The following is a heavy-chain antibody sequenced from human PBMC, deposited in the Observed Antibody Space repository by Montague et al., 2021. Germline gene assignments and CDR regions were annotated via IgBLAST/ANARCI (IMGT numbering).Heavy chain of an antibody. CDR3: ARDNGYCNITSCSPLTY. V-gene: IGHV4-4*02. Sequence: SETLSLTCAVSGGSISSINWWSWVRQPPGKGLEWIGEILHTGSTNYNPSLKRRVTISVDKSKNQFSLKLSSVTAADTAVYYCARDNGYCNITSCSPLTYWGQGTLVTVSS. J-gene: IGHJ4*02. D-gene: IGHD2-2*03. CDR1: GGSISSINW. CDR2: ILHTGST.